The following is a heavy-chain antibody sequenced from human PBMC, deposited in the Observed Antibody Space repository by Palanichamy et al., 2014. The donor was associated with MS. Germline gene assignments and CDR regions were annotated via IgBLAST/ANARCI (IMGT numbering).Heavy chain of an antibody. D-gene: IGHD2-15*01. CDR1: GGSVSSGNYY. J-gene: IGHJ5*02. Sequence: QVQLQESGPGLVKPSETLSLTCTVSGGSVSSGNYYWGWIRQPPGKGLEWIGYIYYSGSTNYNPSLKSRVTISVDTSKNQFSLKLSSVTAADTAVYYCARAGVVVAATCFDPWGQGTLVTVSS. CDR2: IYYSGST. V-gene: IGHV4-61*01. CDR3: ARAGVVVAATCFDP.